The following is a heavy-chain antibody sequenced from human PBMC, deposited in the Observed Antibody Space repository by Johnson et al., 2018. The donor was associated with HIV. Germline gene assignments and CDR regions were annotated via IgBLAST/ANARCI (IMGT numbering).Heavy chain of an antibody. CDR3: ARGYILTGYSGAFDM. CDR1: IITFSRYW. V-gene: IGHV3-7*01. J-gene: IGHJ3*02. Sequence: VQLVESGGGLVQPGGSLRLSCAASIITFSRYWMTCVRQAPGKGRGWVANIQQDGSNEYYADSVKGRFTISRDNSKNTLYLQMNSLRAEDTAVYYCARGYILTGYSGAFDMWGQGTMVTVSS. D-gene: IGHD3-9*01. CDR2: IQQDGSNE.